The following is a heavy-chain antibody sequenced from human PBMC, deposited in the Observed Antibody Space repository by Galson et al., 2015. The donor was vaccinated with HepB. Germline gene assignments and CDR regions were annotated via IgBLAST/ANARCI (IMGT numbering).Heavy chain of an antibody. V-gene: IGHV3-30-3*01. CDR2: ISYDGSNK. Sequence: SLRLSCAASGFTFKNYAMAWVRQAPGKGLEWVAVISYDGSNKYYADSVKGRFTISRDNSKSTLFLQMNSLRAEDTALYYCAREWTGKDYWGQGTLVTVSS. CDR3: AREWTGKDY. J-gene: IGHJ4*02. D-gene: IGHD3/OR15-3a*01. CDR1: GFTFKNYA.